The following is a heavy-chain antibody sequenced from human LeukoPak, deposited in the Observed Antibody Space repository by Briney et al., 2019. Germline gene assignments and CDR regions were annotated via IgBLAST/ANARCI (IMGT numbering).Heavy chain of an antibody. CDR2: INPDSGGT. CDR3: ARGTITIFGVAGRWFDP. CDR1: GYTFTGYY. J-gene: IGHJ5*02. D-gene: IGHD3-3*01. Sequence: ASVKVSCKASGYTFTGYYIHWVRQAHGQGLEWMGWINPDSGGTHYAQKFQGRVTMTRDTSMSTAYMELNRLKSDDTAVYYCARGTITIFGVAGRWFDPWGQGTLVTVSS. V-gene: IGHV1-2*02.